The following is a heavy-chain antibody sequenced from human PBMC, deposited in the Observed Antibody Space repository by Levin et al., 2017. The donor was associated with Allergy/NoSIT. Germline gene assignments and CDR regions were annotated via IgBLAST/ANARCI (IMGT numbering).Heavy chain of an antibody. V-gene: IGHV3-23*01. CDR3: AKDFVDVLRYFDWFPDAFDI. D-gene: IGHD3-9*01. Sequence: GESLKISCAASGFTFSSYAMSWVRQAPGKGLEWVSAISGSGGSTYYADSVKGRFTISRDNSKNTLYLQMNSLRAEDTAVYYCAKDFVDVLRYFDWFPDAFDIWGQGTMVTVSS. CDR2: ISGSGGST. J-gene: IGHJ3*02. CDR1: GFTFSSYA.